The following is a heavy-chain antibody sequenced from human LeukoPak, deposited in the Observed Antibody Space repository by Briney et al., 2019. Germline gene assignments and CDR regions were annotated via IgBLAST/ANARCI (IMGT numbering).Heavy chain of an antibody. CDR2: IIPIFGTA. J-gene: IGHJ4*02. Sequence: ASVKVSCKASGGTFSSYAISWVRQAPGQGLEWMGGIIPIFGTANYAQKFQGRVTITTDESTSTAYMELSSLRSEDTAVYYCAREDRTSGASSPLHCWGQGTLVTVSS. D-gene: IGHD2-15*01. CDR3: AREDRTSGASSPLHC. V-gene: IGHV1-69*05. CDR1: GGTFSSYA.